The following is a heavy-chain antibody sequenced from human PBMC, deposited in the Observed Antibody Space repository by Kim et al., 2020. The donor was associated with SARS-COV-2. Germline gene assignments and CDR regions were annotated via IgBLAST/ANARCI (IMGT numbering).Heavy chain of an antibody. J-gene: IGHJ4*02. V-gene: IGHV3-23*01. CDR3: AXRXSGEQWLVQGYFDY. D-gene: IGHD6-19*01. Sequence: GWSLRLSCAASGFTFSSYAMSWVRQAPGKGLEWVSAISGSGGSTYYADSVKGRFTIXRDNSKNTLYLQMXSLRAEDTAVYYCAXRXSGEQWLVQGYFDYWGQGXXVTVSS. CDR2: ISGSGGST. CDR1: GFTFSSYA.